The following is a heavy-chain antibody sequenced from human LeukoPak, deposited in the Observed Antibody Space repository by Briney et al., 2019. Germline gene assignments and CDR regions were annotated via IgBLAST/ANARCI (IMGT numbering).Heavy chain of an antibody. CDR3: ASAARPAIVILTGYYFDY. CDR2: INHSGST. CDR1: GGSFSGYY. V-gene: IGHV4-34*01. Sequence: SETLSLTCAVYGGSFSGYYWSWIRQPPRKGLEWIGEINHSGSTNYNPSLKSRVTISVDTSKNQFSLKLSSVTAANTAVYYCASAARPAIVILTGYYFDYWGQGTLVTVSS. J-gene: IGHJ4*02. D-gene: IGHD3-9*01.